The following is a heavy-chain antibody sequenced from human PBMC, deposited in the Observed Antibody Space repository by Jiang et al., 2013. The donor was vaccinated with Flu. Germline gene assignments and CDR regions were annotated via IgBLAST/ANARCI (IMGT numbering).Heavy chain of an antibody. D-gene: IGHD2-2*02. V-gene: IGHV1-2*02. J-gene: IGHJ4*02. Sequence: VQLLESGAEVKKPGASVKVSCKASGYTFIDYSLHWVRQAPGQGLEWMGWINPNSGGTNYAQKFQGRVTMTTDTSISTAYMELSRLQSDDTAVYYCAQGLIVVVPAAISPRLGYWGQGTLVTVSS. CDR3: AQGLIVVVPAAISPRLGY. CDR1: GYTFIDYS. CDR2: INPNSGGT.